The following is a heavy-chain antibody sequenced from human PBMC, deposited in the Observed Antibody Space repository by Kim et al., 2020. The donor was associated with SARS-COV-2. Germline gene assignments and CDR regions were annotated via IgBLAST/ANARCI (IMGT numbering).Heavy chain of an antibody. D-gene: IGHD3-10*01. V-gene: IGHV4-34*01. CDR1: GGSFSGYY. CDR3: ARGRSYGSGSYYHY. J-gene: IGHJ4*02. Sequence: SETLSLTCAVYGGSFSGYYWSWIRQPPGKGLEWIGEINHSGSTNYNPSLKSRVTISVDTSKNQFSLKLSSVTAADTAVYYCARGRSYGSGSYYHYCGQGTLVTVSS. CDR2: INHSGST.